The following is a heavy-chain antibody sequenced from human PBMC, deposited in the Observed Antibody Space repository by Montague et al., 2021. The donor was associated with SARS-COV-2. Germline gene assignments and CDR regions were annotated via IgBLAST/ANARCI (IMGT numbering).Heavy chain of an antibody. CDR3: ARDFVAAVPDRFDS. CDR2: TFHSGAA. CDR1: GGFISSGNW. J-gene: IGHJ4*02. Sequence: SETLSLTCAVSGGFISSGNWWSWVRQPPGKGLEWIGETFHSGAASYNPSLKSRLTISVDKSKNEFSLKLNSVTAADTAMYYCARDFVAAVPDRFDSWGQGVLVTVSS. V-gene: IGHV4-4*02. D-gene: IGHD6-13*01.